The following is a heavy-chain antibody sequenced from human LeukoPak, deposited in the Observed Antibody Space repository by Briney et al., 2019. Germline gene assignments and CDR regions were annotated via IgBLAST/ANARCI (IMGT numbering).Heavy chain of an antibody. Sequence: SETLSLTCTVSGGSISSGGYYWSWIRQHPGKGLEWIGYIYYSGSTYYNPSLKSRVTISVDTSKNQFSLKLSSVTAADTAVYYCARERNTGVMDYWGQGTLVTVSP. CDR3: ARERNTGVMDY. CDR1: GGSISSGGYY. J-gene: IGHJ4*02. CDR2: IYYSGST. V-gene: IGHV4-31*03. D-gene: IGHD3-16*01.